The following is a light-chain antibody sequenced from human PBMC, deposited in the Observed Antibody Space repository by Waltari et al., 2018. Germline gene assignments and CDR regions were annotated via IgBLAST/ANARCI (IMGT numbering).Light chain of an antibody. CDR3: QQRSNWPPYT. J-gene: IGKJ2*01. CDR2: GAS. V-gene: IGKV3-11*01. CDR1: QSVSGH. Sequence: EIVLTQSPATLSLSPGERATLSCWASQSVSGHLVWYQQKPGQAPRLLIYGASSRATGIPARFSGSGSGTDFTLTISSLEPEDFAVYYCQQRSNWPPYTFGQGTKLEIK.